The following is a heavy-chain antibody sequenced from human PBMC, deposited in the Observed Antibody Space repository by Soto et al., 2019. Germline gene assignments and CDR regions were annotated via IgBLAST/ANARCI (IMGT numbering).Heavy chain of an antibody. CDR1: CDSINSGSYY. V-gene: IGHV4-31*03. J-gene: IGHJ4*02. D-gene: IGHD4-17*01. CDR2: IYYTGNT. Sequence: SETLSLTCNVSCDSINSGSYYWSWIRQHPGKGLEWIGYIYYTGNTYYNPSLKSRLTISLDTSENQFSLNLSSVTAADTAVYYCARTSTVVSVDYWGQGTLVTVSS. CDR3: ARTSTVVSVDY.